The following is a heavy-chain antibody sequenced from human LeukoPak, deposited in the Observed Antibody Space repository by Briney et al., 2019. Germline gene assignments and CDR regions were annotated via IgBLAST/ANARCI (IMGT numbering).Heavy chain of an antibody. CDR2: MYYSGST. V-gene: IGHV4-59*01. CDR3: ASLSEYCSHGSCYLGWFDP. J-gene: IGHJ5*02. CDR1: GGSISSYY. Sequence: SETLSLTCTVSGGSISSYYWSWIRQPPGKGLEWIGYMYYSGSTNYNPSLNSLVTITVDTSNNQFSLKLSSVTAPDTAVYYCASLSEYCSHGSCYLGWFDPWGQGTLVTVSS. D-gene: IGHD2-15*01.